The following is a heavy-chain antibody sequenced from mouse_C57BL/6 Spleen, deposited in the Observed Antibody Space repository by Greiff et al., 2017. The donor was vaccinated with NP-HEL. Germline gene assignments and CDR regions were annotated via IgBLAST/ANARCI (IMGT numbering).Heavy chain of an antibody. CDR3: AREGATVVATYWYFDV. D-gene: IGHD1-1*01. J-gene: IGHJ1*03. CDR1: GFTFSDYG. CDR2: ISSGSSTI. V-gene: IGHV5-17*01. Sequence: EVHLVESGGGLVKPGGSLKLSCAASGFTFSDYGMHWVRQAPEKGLEWVAYISSGSSTIYYADTVKGRFTISRDNAKNTLFLQMTSLRSEDTAMYYCAREGATVVATYWYFDVWGTGTTVTVSS.